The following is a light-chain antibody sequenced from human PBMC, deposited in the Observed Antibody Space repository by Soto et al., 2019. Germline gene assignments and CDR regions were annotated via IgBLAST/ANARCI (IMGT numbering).Light chain of an antibody. CDR3: QQRSDWPST. V-gene: IGKV3-11*01. CDR1: QSVTGY. Sequence: EIVLTHSPATLSLSPGERATLSCRASQSVTGYLAWYQQKPGQVPSLLIYDASSRATGIPARFSGSGSGTDFTLTITSLEPEDFGVYYCQQRSDWPSTFGGGTKVEI. J-gene: IGKJ4*01. CDR2: DAS.